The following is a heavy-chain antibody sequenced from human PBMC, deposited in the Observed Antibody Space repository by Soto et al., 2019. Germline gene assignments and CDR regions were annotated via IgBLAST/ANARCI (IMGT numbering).Heavy chain of an antibody. D-gene: IGHD3-22*01. CDR3: TTDLIRYSDSSGYYRDY. V-gene: IGHV3-15*01. Sequence: GGSLRLSCAASGFTFSNAWMSWVRQAPGKGLEWVGRIKSKTDGGTTDYAAPVKGRFTISRDDSKNTLYLQMNSLKTEDTAVYYCTTDLIRYSDSSGYYRDYWGQGTLVTVSS. J-gene: IGHJ4*02. CDR2: IKSKTDGGTT. CDR1: GFTFSNAW.